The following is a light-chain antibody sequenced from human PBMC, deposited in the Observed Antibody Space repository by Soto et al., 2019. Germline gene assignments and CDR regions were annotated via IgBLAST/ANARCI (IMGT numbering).Light chain of an antibody. J-gene: IGLJ1*01. CDR2: DDA. CDR1: TIGSES. V-gene: IGLV3-21*02. Sequence: SYELTQPPSVSVAPGQTARISWGGDTIGSESVHWYQQKPGQAPVLVVYDDADRPSGIPERFSGSSSGTTATLTISRVEAGDEADYYCQVWDGSRDHCVFGTGTKVTV. CDR3: QVWDGSRDHCV.